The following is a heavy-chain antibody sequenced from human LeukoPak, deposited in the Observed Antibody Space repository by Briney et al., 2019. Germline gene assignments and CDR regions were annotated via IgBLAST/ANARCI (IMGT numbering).Heavy chain of an antibody. V-gene: IGHV5-51*01. CDR2: IYPRDSDT. CDR1: GYTFTHQW. CDR3: ARHWDVIGAI. Sequence: GGSLKISCKASGYTFTHQWIGWVRQMSGSGLEWMGIIYPRDSDTIYSPSFQGHVTISADTSINTAYLEWSSLEASDTAIYYCARHWDVIGAIWGQGTLVTVSS. D-gene: IGHD3-10*01. J-gene: IGHJ4*02.